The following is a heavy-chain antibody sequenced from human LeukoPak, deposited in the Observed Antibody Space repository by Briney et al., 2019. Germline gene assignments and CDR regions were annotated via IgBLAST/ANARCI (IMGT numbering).Heavy chain of an antibody. CDR2: ISYEGSTK. J-gene: IGHJ4*02. CDR3: ARWGIAVAGTYSLDY. CDR1: GFTFSSHA. Sequence: PGRSLRLSCAASGFTFSSHAMHWVRQAPGEGLEWVALISYEGSTKYYPDSVRGRFTISRDNSKNTLYLQMNSLRAEDTAVYYCARWGIAVAGTYSLDYWGQGTLVTVSS. V-gene: IGHV3-30*04. D-gene: IGHD6-19*01.